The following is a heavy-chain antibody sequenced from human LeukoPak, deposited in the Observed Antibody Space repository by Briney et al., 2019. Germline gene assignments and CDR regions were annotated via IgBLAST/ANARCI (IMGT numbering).Heavy chain of an antibody. Sequence: SETLPPTCTVSSGSISSSSYYWGWIRQPPGKGLEWIGSIYYSGSTYYNPSLKSRVTISVDTSKNQFSLKLSSVTAADTAVYYCAREVDAAAAYNWFDPWGQGTLVTVSS. V-gene: IGHV4-39*07. CDR3: AREVDAAAAYNWFDP. J-gene: IGHJ5*02. CDR1: SGSISSSSYY. D-gene: IGHD2-2*01. CDR2: IYYSGST.